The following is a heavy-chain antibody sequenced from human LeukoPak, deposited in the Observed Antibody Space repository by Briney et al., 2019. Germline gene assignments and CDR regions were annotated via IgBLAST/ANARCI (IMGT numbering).Heavy chain of an antibody. V-gene: IGHV3-23*01. J-gene: IGHJ6*03. Sequence: QSGGSLRLSCAASGFAFSTHGMSWVRQAPGKGVEWVSTISGSGGKTYYADSVKGRFTISRDNSKNTLYLQMNSLRAEDTAVYYCARDHLPIAALYYYYYYMDVWGKGTTVTVSS. D-gene: IGHD6-6*01. CDR1: GFAFSTHG. CDR3: ARDHLPIAALYYYYYYMDV. CDR2: ISGSGGKT.